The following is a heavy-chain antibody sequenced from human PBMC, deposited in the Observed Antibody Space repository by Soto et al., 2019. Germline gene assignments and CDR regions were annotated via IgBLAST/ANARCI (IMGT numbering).Heavy chain of an antibody. CDR3: ARDRQYFDRSGHYFWNWFDP. CDR1: GDSISRGDYF. J-gene: IGHJ5*02. V-gene: IGHV4-30-4*01. CDR2: IHNSGNT. Sequence: PSETLSLTCTVSGDSISRGDYFWSWIRQPPGEGLEWIGYIHNSGNTFYNPSLKSRLTMSVDTSKNQFSLKLSSVTAADTAVYYCARDRQYFDRSGHYFWNWFDPWGQGTLVPVSS. D-gene: IGHD3-22*01.